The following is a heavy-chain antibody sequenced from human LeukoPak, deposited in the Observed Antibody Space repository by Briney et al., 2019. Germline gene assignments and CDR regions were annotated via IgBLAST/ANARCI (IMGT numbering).Heavy chain of an antibody. CDR2: ISYDGSNK. J-gene: IGHJ4*02. CDR3: ARSVATNAEY. CDR1: GFTFSSYA. D-gene: IGHD5-12*01. V-gene: IGHV3-30*04. Sequence: GGSLRLPCAASGFTFSSYAMHWVRQAPGKGLEWVAVISYDGSNKYYADSVKGRFTISRDNSKNTLYLQMNSLRAEDTAVYYCARSVATNAEYWGQGTLVTVSS.